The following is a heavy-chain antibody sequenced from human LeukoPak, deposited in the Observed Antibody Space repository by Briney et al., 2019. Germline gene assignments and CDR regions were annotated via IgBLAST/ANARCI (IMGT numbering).Heavy chain of an antibody. Sequence: ASVKVSCKASGYTFTGYYMHWVRQAPGQGLEWMGRIIPNSGGTNYAQKFQGRVTMTRDTSISTAYMELSRLRSDDTAVYYCATEVGIAAAGTLFCYWGQGTLVTVSS. CDR2: IIPNSGGT. CDR1: GYTFTGYY. V-gene: IGHV1-2*06. J-gene: IGHJ4*02. D-gene: IGHD6-13*01. CDR3: ATEVGIAAAGTLFCY.